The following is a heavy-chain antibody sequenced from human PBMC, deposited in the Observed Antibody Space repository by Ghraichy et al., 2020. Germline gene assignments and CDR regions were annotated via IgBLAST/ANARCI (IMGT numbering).Heavy chain of an antibody. D-gene: IGHD3-22*01. V-gene: IGHV3-23*01. CDR3: AKRADYYDSSGLFDY. Sequence: LSLTCAASGFTFSSYAMSWVRQAPGKGLEWVSAISGSGGSAYYADSVKGRFTISRDNSKNTLYLQMNSLRAEDTAIYYCAKRADYYDSSGLFDYWGQGTLVTVSS. CDR1: GFTFSSYA. CDR2: ISGSGGSA. J-gene: IGHJ4*02.